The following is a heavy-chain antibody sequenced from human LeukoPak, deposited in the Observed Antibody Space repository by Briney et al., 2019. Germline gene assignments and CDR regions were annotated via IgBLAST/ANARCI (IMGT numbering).Heavy chain of an antibody. CDR2: IIPIFGIA. CDR3: AREALGYRGYDPDYFDS. J-gene: IGHJ4*02. Sequence: SVKVSCKASGGTFSSYAISWVRQAPGQGLEWMGGIIPIFGIANNAQKFQGRVTIIADESTSTAYMELSSLRPEDTALYYCAREALGYRGYDPDYFDSWGQGTLVIVSS. CDR1: GGTFSSYA. V-gene: IGHV1-69*13. D-gene: IGHD5-12*01.